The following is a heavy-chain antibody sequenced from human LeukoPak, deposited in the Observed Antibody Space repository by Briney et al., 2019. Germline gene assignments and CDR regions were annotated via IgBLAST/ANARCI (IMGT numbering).Heavy chain of an antibody. Sequence: SVKVSCKASGGTFSSYAISWVRQAPGQGLEWMGGIIPIFGTANYAQKFQGRVTITADESTSTAYMELSSLRSEDTAVYYRARGYHAHCSGGSCYSVYYYYMDVWGKGTTVTISS. D-gene: IGHD2-15*01. CDR1: GGTFSSYA. J-gene: IGHJ6*03. V-gene: IGHV1-69*01. CDR3: ARGYHAHCSGGSCYSVYYYYMDV. CDR2: IIPIFGTA.